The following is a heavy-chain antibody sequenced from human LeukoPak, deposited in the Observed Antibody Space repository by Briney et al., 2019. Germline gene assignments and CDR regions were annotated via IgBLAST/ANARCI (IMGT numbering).Heavy chain of an antibody. J-gene: IGHJ4*02. Sequence: GESLKISCRGSGYHFTTYWIGWVRQMPEKGLEWMGIVYPEDSDTRYSPSFQGQVTISADKSISTAYLQWSSLKASDTAMYYCARHPEHNDFWSGYPDYWGQGTLVTVSS. CDR1: GYHFTTYW. CDR2: VYPEDSDT. V-gene: IGHV5-51*01. CDR3: ARHPEHNDFWSGYPDY. D-gene: IGHD3-3*01.